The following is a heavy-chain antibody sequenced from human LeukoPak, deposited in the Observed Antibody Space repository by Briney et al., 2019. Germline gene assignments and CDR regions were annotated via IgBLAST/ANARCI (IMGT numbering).Heavy chain of an antibody. CDR2: ISYDGSNK. Sequence: PGRSLRLSCAASGFTFSSYGMHWVRQAPGKGLEWVAVISYDGSNKYYADSVKGRFTISRDNSKNTLYLQMNSLRAEDTAVYYCAKAVAGSMDFDYWGQGTLVTVSS. CDR1: GFTFSSYG. J-gene: IGHJ4*02. D-gene: IGHD6-19*01. CDR3: AKAVAGSMDFDY. V-gene: IGHV3-30*18.